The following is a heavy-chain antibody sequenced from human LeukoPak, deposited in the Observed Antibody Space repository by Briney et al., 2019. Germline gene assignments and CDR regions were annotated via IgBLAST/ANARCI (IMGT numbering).Heavy chain of an antibody. V-gene: IGHV3-7*01. CDR1: GFTFSNYY. D-gene: IGHD6-13*01. J-gene: IGHJ4*02. CDR2: IKEDGSEK. Sequence: GGSLRLSCAASGFTFSNYYMSWVRQAPGKGLEWVANIKEDGSEKYYVDSVKGRFTISRDNAKNSLFLQMNSLRAEDTAVYYCARVNLPGYSSSWYPTFDYWGQGTLVTVSS. CDR3: ARVNLPGYSSSWYPTFDY.